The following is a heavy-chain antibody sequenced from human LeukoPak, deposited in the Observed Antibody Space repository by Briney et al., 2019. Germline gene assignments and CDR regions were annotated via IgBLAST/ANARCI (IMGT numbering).Heavy chain of an antibody. CDR3: AKESDG. D-gene: IGHD2-21*02. Sequence: GGSLRLSCSASGFVFSIYTMYWVRQAPGKGPEYVSTISGSGGSTYYADSVKGRFTISRDNSKNTLYLQMNSLRAEDTAVYYCAKESDGWGQGTLVTVSS. CDR1: GFVFSIYT. J-gene: IGHJ4*02. CDR2: ISGSGGST. V-gene: IGHV3-23*01.